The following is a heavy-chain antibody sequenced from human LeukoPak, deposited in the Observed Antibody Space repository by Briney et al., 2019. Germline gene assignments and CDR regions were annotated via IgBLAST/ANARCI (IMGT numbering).Heavy chain of an antibody. V-gene: IGHV3-23*01. CDR3: APGTPFIDY. CDR1: GFTLSRYA. CDR2: ISGSGGST. Sequence: GGTLRLSCAVSGFTLSRYAMRWVRQAPGKGLEGGSDISGSGGSTYYADSVKGRFTISRNNSKNTLYLQMNSLRAEDTAVYYCAPGTPFIDYWGQGTLVTVSS. J-gene: IGHJ4*02.